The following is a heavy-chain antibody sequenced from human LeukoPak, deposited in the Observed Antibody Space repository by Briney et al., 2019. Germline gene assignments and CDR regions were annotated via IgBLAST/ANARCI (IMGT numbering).Heavy chain of an antibody. V-gene: IGHV3-13*01. CDR1: GFTFSSYD. J-gene: IGHJ6*03. Sequence: GGSLRLSCAASGFTFSSYDMHWVRQATGKGLEWVSAIGTAGDTYYPGSVKGRFTISRENAKNSLYLQMNSLRAGDTAVYYCARGDSGWYQNYYYYMDVWGKGTTVTISS. CDR3: ARGDSGWYQNYYYYMDV. CDR2: IGTAGDT. D-gene: IGHD6-19*01.